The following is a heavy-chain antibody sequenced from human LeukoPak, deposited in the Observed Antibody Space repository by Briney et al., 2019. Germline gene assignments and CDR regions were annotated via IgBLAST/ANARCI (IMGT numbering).Heavy chain of an antibody. CDR2: INHSGST. J-gene: IGHJ4*02. CDR3: ARGRSWGAARPLGK. CDR1: GGSFSGYY. V-gene: IGHV4-34*01. Sequence: PSETLSLTCAVYGGSFSGYYWSWIRQPPGKGLEWIGEINHSGSTNYNPSLKSRVTISVDTSKNQFSLKLSSVTAADTAVYYCARGRSWGAARPLGKWGQGTLVTVSS. D-gene: IGHD6-6*01.